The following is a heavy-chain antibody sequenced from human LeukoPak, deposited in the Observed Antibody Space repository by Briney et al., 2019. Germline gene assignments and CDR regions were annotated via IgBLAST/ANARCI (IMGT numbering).Heavy chain of an antibody. J-gene: IGHJ4*02. CDR3: ARRYGDYFPN. CDR1: GGSISSYY. D-gene: IGHD4-17*01. Sequence: PSETLSLTCTVSGGSISSYYWSRIRQPPGKGLEWIGYIYYSGSTNYNPSLKSRVTISVDTSKNQFSLKLSSVTAADTAVYYCARRYGDYFPNWGQGTLVTVSS. CDR2: IYYSGST. V-gene: IGHV4-59*08.